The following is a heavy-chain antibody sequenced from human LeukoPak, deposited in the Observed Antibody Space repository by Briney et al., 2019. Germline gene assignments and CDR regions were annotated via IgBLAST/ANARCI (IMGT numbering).Heavy chain of an antibody. Sequence: GGSLRLSCAASGFTLTGYWMHWVRQIPGKGLVWVPRISSDGTITNYADSVKGRFTISRDNAKDTLYLQMNSLRAEDTAVFYCARADWYGPGSNCHPEYWGQGTLVTVSS. D-gene: IGHD3-10*01. J-gene: IGHJ4*02. CDR1: GFTLTGYW. V-gene: IGHV3-74*01. CDR3: ARADWYGPGSNCHPEY. CDR2: ISSDGTIT.